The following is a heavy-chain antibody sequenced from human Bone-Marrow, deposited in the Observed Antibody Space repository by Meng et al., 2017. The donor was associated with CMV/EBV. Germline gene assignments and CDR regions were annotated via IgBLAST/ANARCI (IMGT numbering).Heavy chain of an antibody. D-gene: IGHD2-2*01. CDR1: GFTFSDYY. J-gene: IGHJ6*02. V-gene: IGHV3-11*01. Sequence: GGSLRLSCAASGFTFSDYYMSWIRQAPGKGLEWVSYISSSSSTIYYADSVKGRFTISRDNAKNSLYLQMNSLRAEDTAAYYCARYQRYCSSTSCSIRLAYYYYGMDVWGQGTTVTVSS. CDR3: ARYQRYCSSTSCSIRLAYYYYGMDV. CDR2: ISSSSSTI.